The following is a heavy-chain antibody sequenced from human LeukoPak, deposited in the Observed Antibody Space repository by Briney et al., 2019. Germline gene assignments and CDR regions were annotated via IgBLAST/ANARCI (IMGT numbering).Heavy chain of an antibody. V-gene: IGHV2-70*01. CDR3: ARIRLRLGELSSED. CDR2: IDWDDDK. J-gene: IGHJ4*02. D-gene: IGHD3-16*02. CDR1: GFSLSTSGMC. Sequence: SGPTLVNPTQTLTLTCTFSGFSLSTSGMCVSWIRQPPGKALEWLALIDWDDDKYYSTSLKTRLTISKDTSKNQVVLTMTNMDPVDTATYYCARIRLRLGELSSEDWGQGTLVTVSS.